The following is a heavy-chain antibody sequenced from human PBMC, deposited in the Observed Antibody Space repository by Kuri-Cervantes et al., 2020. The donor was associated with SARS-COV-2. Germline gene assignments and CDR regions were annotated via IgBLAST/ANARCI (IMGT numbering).Heavy chain of an antibody. CDR2: IYHGGST. V-gene: IGHV4-4*02. CDR3: ARDRKVPANGDAFDI. D-gene: IGHD2-2*01. J-gene: IGHJ3*02. CDR1: GDSISSDHW. Sequence: SETLSLTCAVSGDSISSDHWWSWVRQPPGKGLEWIGEIYHGGSTNYNPSLKSRVTISIDKSKKQFSLNLRSVTAADTAVYYCARDRKVPANGDAFDIWGPGTKVTVSS.